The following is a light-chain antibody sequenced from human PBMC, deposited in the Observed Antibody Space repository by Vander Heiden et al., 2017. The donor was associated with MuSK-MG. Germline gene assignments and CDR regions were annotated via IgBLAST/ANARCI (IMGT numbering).Light chain of an antibody. J-gene: IGKJ2*04. Sequence: EIVLTQSPGTLSLSLGERATLSCRASQSVCSSYLAWYQQKPGQAPRLLIYGASSRATGIPDRFSGSGSGTDFTLTISRLEPEDFAVYYCQQYGSSPPMCSFGQGTKLEIK. CDR1: QSVCSSY. CDR2: GAS. CDR3: QQYGSSPPMCS. V-gene: IGKV3-20*01.